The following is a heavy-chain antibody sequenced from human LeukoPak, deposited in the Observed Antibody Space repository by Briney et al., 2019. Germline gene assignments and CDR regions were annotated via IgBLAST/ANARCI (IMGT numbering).Heavy chain of an antibody. CDR2: IIPIFGTA. J-gene: IGHJ5*02. CDR3: ARGPPTIVVVPAAMAYNWFDP. D-gene: IGHD2-2*01. V-gene: IGHV1-69*06. CDR1: GGTFSSYA. Sequence: SVKLSCKASGGTFSSYAISWVRRAPGQGLEWMGGIIPIFGTANYAQKFQGRVTITADKSTSTAYMELSSLRSEDTAVYYCARGPPTIVVVPAAMAYNWFDPWGQGTLVTVSS.